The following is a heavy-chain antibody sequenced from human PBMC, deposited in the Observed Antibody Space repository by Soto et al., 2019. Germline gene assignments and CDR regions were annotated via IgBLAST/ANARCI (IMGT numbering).Heavy chain of an antibody. CDR1: GCTFTSYA. Sequence: ASGKVSFKASGCTFTSYAMHWLRQAPGQRLEWMGWINAGNGNTKYSQKFQGRVTITRDTSASTASMAPSSLSSEDTAVYYCARSPSYPELDWFDPWGQGTLVTVS. D-gene: IGHD1-1*01. J-gene: IGHJ5*02. V-gene: IGHV1-3*01. CDR2: INAGNGNT. CDR3: ARSPSYPELDWFDP.